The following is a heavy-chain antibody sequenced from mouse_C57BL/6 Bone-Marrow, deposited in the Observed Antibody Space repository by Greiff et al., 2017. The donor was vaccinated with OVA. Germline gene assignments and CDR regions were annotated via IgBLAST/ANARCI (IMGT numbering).Heavy chain of an antibody. V-gene: IGHV14-4*01. CDR1: GFNIKDDY. CDR2: IDPENGDT. CDR3: TTDRY. Sequence: EVQLQQSGAELVRPGASVKLSCTASGFNIKDDYMHWVKERPEQGLEWIGWIDPENGDTEYASKFQGKATITADTSSKTFYLHLSSLTSEDTAVYYCTTDRYWGQGTTLTVSS. J-gene: IGHJ2*01.